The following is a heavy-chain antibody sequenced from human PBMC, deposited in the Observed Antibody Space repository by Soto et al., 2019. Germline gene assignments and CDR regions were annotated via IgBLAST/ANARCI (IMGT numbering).Heavy chain of an antibody. CDR2: IRRKANSYTT. Sequence: EVQLVESGGGLVQPGGSLRLSCAASGLIFSGYHMDWVRQAPGKGLEWVGRIRRKANSYTTEYAASVKGRFTISRDDSKNSLYLQMNSLKSEDTAVYYCAMLGGWSGGSSGMDVWGQGTTVTVSS. V-gene: IGHV3-72*01. D-gene: IGHD6-19*01. CDR1: GLIFSGYH. CDR3: AMLGGWSGGSSGMDV. J-gene: IGHJ6*02.